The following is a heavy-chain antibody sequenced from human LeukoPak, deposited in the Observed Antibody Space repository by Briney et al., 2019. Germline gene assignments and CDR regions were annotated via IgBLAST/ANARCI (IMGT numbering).Heavy chain of an antibody. CDR1: GFTFDGYT. Sequence: GGSLRLSCAASGFTFDGYTMHWVRQPPGKGLEWVSLISWNGFTTYYADSVKGRFTISRDNSKNSLYLQMNSLRTEDTALYYCAASDGEQQLALWGQGTLVTVSS. CDR2: ISWNGFTT. D-gene: IGHD6-13*01. CDR3: AASDGEQQLAL. V-gene: IGHV3-43*01. J-gene: IGHJ4*02.